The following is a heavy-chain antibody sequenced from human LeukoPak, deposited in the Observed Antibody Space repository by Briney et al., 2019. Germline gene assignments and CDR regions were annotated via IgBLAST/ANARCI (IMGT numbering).Heavy chain of an antibody. CDR2: ISWNSGSI. D-gene: IGHD3-22*01. J-gene: IGHJ4*02. Sequence: PGGSLRLSCAASGFTFDDYAMHWVRHAPGKGLEWGSGISWNSGSIGCADSVKGRFTISRDNAKNSLYLQMNSLRAEDMALYYCAKDARGYYDSSGYLDYWGQGTLVTVSS. CDR3: AKDARGYYDSSGYLDY. V-gene: IGHV3-9*03. CDR1: GFTFDDYA.